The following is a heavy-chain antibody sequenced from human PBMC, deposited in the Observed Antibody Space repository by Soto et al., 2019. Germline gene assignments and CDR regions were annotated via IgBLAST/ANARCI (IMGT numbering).Heavy chain of an antibody. J-gene: IGHJ3*02. CDR2: IYYSGST. Sequence: SETLSLTCTVSAGFISSYYWSWIRQPPGKRLVWSGYIYYSGSTNYNPSIKTRVTISVDTAKNQFSLQLSFVTAADSAVYYCARDDGGAYFGGDCYSAFDIWGKVTIVSVSS. CDR3: ARDDGGAYFGGDCYSAFDI. CDR1: AGFISSYY. V-gene: IGHV4-59*01. D-gene: IGHD2-21*02.